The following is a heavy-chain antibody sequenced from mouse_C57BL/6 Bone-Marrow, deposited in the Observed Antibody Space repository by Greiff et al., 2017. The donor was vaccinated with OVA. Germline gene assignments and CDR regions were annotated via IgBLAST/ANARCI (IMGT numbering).Heavy chain of an antibody. CDR1: GYAFTNYL. CDR3: ARVGGY. Sequence: QVQLQQSGAELVRPGTSVKVSCKASGYAFTNYLIEWVKQRPGQGLEWIGVINPGSGGTNYNEKFKGKATLTADKSSSTAYMQLSSLTSEDSAVYFCARVGGYWGQGTTLTVSS. V-gene: IGHV1-54*01. CDR2: INPGSGGT. J-gene: IGHJ2*01.